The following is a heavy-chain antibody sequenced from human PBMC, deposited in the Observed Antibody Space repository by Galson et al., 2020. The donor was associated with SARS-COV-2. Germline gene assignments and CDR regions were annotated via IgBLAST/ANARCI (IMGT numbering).Heavy chain of an antibody. CDR3: ALTFSSSWYGGCDY. D-gene: IGHD6-13*01. Sequence: ASVKVSCKASGYTFTSYGISWVRQAPGQGLEWMGWISAYNGNTNYAQKLQGRVTMTTDTSTSTAYMELRSLRSDDTAVYYCALTFSSSWYGGCDYWGQGTLVTVSS. V-gene: IGHV1-18*01. CDR1: GYTFTSYG. J-gene: IGHJ4*02. CDR2: ISAYNGNT.